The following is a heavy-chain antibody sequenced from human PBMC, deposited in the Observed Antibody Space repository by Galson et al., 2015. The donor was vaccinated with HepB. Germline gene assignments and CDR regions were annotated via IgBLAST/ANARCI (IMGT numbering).Heavy chain of an antibody. CDR3: AKDLGVRGEYYYYGMDV. J-gene: IGHJ6*02. CDR1: GFTFSSYA. CDR2: IGSDGSST. V-gene: IGHV3-23*01. D-gene: IGHD3-10*01. Sequence: LRLSCAASGFTFSSYAVSWVRQAPGKGLEWVSAIGSDGSSTFYADSVKGRSTISRDNSGNTLYLQMNSLRAEDTAIYYCAKDLGVRGEYYYYGMDVWGQGTTVTVSS.